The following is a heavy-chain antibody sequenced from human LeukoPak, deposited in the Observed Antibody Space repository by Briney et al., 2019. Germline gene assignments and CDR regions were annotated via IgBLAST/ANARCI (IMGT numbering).Heavy chain of an antibody. CDR1: GYTFTGYY. Sequence: GASVKVSCKASGYTFTGYYIHWVRQAPGQGLEWMGWINPNSGGTNYAQKFQGRVTMTRDTSTTYMELSGLTSDDTAVYYCARAYSGYEAFDYWGQGTLVTVSS. CDR2: INPNSGGT. D-gene: IGHD5-12*01. CDR3: ARAYSGYEAFDY. V-gene: IGHV1-2*02. J-gene: IGHJ4*02.